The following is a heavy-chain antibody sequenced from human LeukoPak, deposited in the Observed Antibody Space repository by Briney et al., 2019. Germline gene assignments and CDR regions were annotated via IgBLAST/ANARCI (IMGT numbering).Heavy chain of an antibody. CDR2: ISGSGDST. CDR3: AKTRPLDSSSWSHGDY. J-gene: IGHJ4*02. CDR1: GFTFGSYA. D-gene: IGHD6-13*01. Sequence: GGSLRLSCAASGFTFGSYAMSWVRQAPGKGLEWVSAISGSGDSTYYGDSVKGRFTISRDNSKNTLYLQMNSLRAEDTAVSYCAKTRPLDSSSWSHGDYWGQGTLVTVSS. V-gene: IGHV3-23*01.